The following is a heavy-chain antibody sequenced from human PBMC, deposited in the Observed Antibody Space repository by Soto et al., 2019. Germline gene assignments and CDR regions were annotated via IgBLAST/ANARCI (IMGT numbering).Heavy chain of an antibody. V-gene: IGHV4-30-4*01. CDR2: IYYSGTT. CDR1: GGSISSDDYY. D-gene: IGHD6-13*01. CDR3: ATVRSRWNIDY. Sequence: QVQLQESGPGLVKPSQTLSLTCIVSGGSISSDDYYWSWIRQPPGKGLEWIGYIYYSGTTHSNPSLKSRLFISLDTSKNQFSLQLTSVTAADTAVYYCATVRSRWNIDYWGQGTLVTVSS. J-gene: IGHJ4*02.